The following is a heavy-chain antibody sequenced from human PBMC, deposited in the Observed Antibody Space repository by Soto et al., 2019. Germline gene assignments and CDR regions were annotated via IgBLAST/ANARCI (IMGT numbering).Heavy chain of an antibody. CDR3: ARAATPSSIFGVVTLDV. D-gene: IGHD3-3*01. Sequence: SETLSLHCTFSGRPLQSGAYYWRWIRPHPGKGLEWIGYIYFSGSTYYNLSLKSRVTISVDTSKNQFSLKLSSVTAADTSVYYCARAATPSSIFGVVTLDVWGQGTTVTVSS. CDR2: IYFSGST. V-gene: IGHV4-31*03. CDR1: GRPLQSGAYY. J-gene: IGHJ6*02.